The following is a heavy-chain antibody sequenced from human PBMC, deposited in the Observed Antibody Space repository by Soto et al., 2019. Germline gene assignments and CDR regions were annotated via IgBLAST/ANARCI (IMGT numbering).Heavy chain of an antibody. CDR2: IIPIFGTA. Sequence: SVKVSCKAFGFTLSNYGISWVRQAPGQGLEYMGGIIPIFGTAKYAQKFQDRVTITADNPSTTTYMELSSLRSDDTAVYYCARDLDMVVEVAAGFGLDVWGQGTSVTVSS. CDR3: ARDLDMVVEVAAGFGLDV. CDR1: GFTLSNYG. V-gene: IGHV1-69*06. J-gene: IGHJ6*02. D-gene: IGHD2-2*03.